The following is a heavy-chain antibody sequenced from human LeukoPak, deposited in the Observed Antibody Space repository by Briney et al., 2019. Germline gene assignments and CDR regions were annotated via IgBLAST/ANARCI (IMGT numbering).Heavy chain of an antibody. J-gene: IGHJ4*02. Sequence: ASVKVSCKASGYTFTSYAMHWVRQAPGQRLEWMGWINAGNGNTKYSQKFQGRVTITRDTSASTAYTELSSPRSEDTAVYYCARADIVVVPAPGDYWGQGTLVTVSS. D-gene: IGHD2-2*01. CDR1: GYTFTSYA. V-gene: IGHV1-3*01. CDR2: INAGNGNT. CDR3: ARADIVVVPAPGDY.